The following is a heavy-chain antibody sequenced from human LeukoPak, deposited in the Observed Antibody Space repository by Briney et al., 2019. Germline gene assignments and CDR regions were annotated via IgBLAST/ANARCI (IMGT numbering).Heavy chain of an antibody. D-gene: IGHD1-26*01. J-gene: IGHJ4*02. CDR2: INWNGGTT. CDR1: GLTFDDYG. Sequence: GRSLRLSCAASGLTFDDYGMSWVRQAPGKGLEWVSGINWNGGTTTYADSVKGRFTISRDNAKNSLYLQMNSLRVEDTAFYYCARNSGANVYTYSFQYWGRGTLVTVSS. CDR3: ARNSGANVYTYSFQY. V-gene: IGHV3-20*04.